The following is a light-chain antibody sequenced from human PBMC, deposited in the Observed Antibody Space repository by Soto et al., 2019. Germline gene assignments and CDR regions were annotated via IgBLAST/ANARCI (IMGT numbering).Light chain of an antibody. Sequence: ELVMTQSPVTLSVSPGERVALSCRASQSVGSNFAWYQQRPGQAPRVLIYDASTRATGIPARFSGSGSATEFTLTISSRQSEDFAVYYCQQYNNWPYTFGQGTKLEIK. J-gene: IGKJ2*01. CDR2: DAS. V-gene: IGKV3D-15*01. CDR3: QQYNNWPYT. CDR1: QSVGSN.